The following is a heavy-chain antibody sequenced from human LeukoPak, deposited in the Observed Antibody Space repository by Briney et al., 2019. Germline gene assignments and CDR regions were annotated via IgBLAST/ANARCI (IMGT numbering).Heavy chain of an antibody. D-gene: IGHD1-7*01. Sequence: ASVKVSCKASGYTFTGYYMHWVRQAPGQGLEWMGRINPNSGGTNYAQKFQSRVTMTRDTSISTAYMELSRLRSDDTAVYYCARDRWGNWNYFSDAFDIWGQGTMVTVSS. CDR2: INPNSGGT. CDR3: ARDRWGNWNYFSDAFDI. V-gene: IGHV1-2*06. J-gene: IGHJ3*02. CDR1: GYTFTGYY.